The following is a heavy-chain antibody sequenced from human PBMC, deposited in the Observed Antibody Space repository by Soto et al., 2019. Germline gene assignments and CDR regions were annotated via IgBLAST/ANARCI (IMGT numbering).Heavy chain of an antibody. Sequence: SETLSLTCTVSGASITSSSYSWGWIRQPPGKGLEWIGNIHHSGSTYYNPSLKSRVTISVDTSKDQFSLKLSSVTAADTAVYYCARHVFTTVVRGFLITFEYYSGMDVWGQGTTVTVSS. CDR3: ARHVFTTVVRGFLITFEYYSGMDV. CDR2: IHHSGST. CDR1: GASITSSSYS. D-gene: IGHD3-10*01. J-gene: IGHJ6*02. V-gene: IGHV4-39*01.